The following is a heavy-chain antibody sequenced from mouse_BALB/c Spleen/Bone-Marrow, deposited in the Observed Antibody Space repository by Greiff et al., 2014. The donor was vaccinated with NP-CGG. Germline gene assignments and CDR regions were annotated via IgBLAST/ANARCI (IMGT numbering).Heavy chain of an antibody. V-gene: IGHV1-62-2*01. CDR1: GYTFTEYI. Sequence: VKLVESGAELVKPGASVKLSCKASGYTFTEYIVHWIKQRSGQGLEWIGWFFPGSGCIKYNEKFKDKATLTADKSSSTVYMELSRLTSEDSAVYFCARHEDLDIRRRLGAMDYWGQGTSVTVSS. CDR3: ARHEDLDIRRRLGAMDY. D-gene: IGHD2-12*01. CDR2: FFPGSGCI. J-gene: IGHJ4*01.